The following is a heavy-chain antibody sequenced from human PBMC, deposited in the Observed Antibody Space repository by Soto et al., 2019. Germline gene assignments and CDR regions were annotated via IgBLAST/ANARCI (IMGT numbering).Heavy chain of an antibody. D-gene: IGHD5-18*01. J-gene: IGHJ6*02. Sequence: EVQLVESGGGLVKPGGSLRLSCAASGFTFSNAWMNWVRQAPGKGLEWVGRIKSKTDGGTTDYAAPVKGRFTISRDDSKNTLYLQMNSLKTEDTAVYYCTTVDPTLYTAMGKKYYYGMDVWVQGTTVTVSS. CDR3: TTVDPTLYTAMGKKYYYGMDV. V-gene: IGHV3-15*07. CDR1: GFTFSNAW. CDR2: IKSKTDGGTT.